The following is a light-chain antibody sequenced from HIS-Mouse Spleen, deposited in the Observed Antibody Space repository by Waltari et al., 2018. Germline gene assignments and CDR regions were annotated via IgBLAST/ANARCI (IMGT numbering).Light chain of an antibody. CDR2: EGS. V-gene: IGLV2-23*03. J-gene: IGLJ2*01. CDR3: CSYAGSSTFEV. Sequence: QSALTQPASVSGSPGQSITISCTGTSSDVGSYNLVSWYQQHPGKAPKCMIYEGSKRPSGVSNRFSGSKSGNTASLTISGLQAEDEADYYCCSYAGSSTFEVFGGGTKLTVL. CDR1: SSDVGSYNL.